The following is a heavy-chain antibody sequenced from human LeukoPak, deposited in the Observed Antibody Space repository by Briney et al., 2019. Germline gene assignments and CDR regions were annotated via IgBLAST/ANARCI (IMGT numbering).Heavy chain of an antibody. D-gene: IGHD1-26*01. Sequence: PSETLSLTCIVSGYSISSGYHWGWIRQSPGKGLEWIGTIYRSGSTYSNPSLRGRVTISVDTSKNQFSLKLSSVTAADTAVYYCARTGAGYYYYYMDVWGKGTTVTVSS. CDR3: ARTGAGYYYYYMDV. J-gene: IGHJ6*03. CDR2: IYRSGST. CDR1: GYSISSGYH. V-gene: IGHV4-38-2*02.